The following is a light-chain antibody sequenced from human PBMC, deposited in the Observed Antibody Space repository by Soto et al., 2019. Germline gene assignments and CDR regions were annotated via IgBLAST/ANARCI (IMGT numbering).Light chain of an antibody. CDR3: SSYRGDNSYLV. CDR1: ISDIGGYRY. J-gene: IGLJ1*01. V-gene: IGLV2-8*01. CDR2: DVN. Sequence: QSALTQPRSASGSPGQSVTISCTGTISDIGGYRYVSWYQQYPGKAPKLIISDVNKRPSGVPDRFSASKSGNTASLTVSGLQAEDEAEYYCSSYRGDNSYLVFGTGTKLTVL.